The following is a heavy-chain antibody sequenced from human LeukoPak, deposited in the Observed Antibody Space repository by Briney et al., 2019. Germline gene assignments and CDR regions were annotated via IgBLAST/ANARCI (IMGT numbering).Heavy chain of an antibody. CDR2: INHSGST. CDR3: ARGARNYYDSSGYYDYFDY. J-gene: IGHJ4*02. V-gene: IGHV4-34*01. Sequence: SETLSLTCAVYGGSFSGYYWSWIRQPPGKGLEWIGEINHSGSTYYNPSLKSRVTISVDTSKNQFSLKLSSVTAADTAVYYCARGARNYYDSSGYYDYFDYWGQGTLVTVSS. CDR1: GGSFSGYY. D-gene: IGHD3-22*01.